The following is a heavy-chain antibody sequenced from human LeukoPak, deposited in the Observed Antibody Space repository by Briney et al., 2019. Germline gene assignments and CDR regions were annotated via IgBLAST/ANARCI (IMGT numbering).Heavy chain of an antibody. V-gene: IGHV1-69*13. CDR3: ARDRGGYDSSGYFDY. Sequence: SVKVSCKASGGTFSSYAISWVRQAPGQGLEWMGGIIPIFGTANYAQKFQGRVTITADESTSTAYMELSSLRSEDTAVYYCARDRGGYDSSGYFDYWGQGTLVTVSS. CDR1: GGTFSSYA. CDR2: IIPIFGTA. J-gene: IGHJ4*02. D-gene: IGHD3-22*01.